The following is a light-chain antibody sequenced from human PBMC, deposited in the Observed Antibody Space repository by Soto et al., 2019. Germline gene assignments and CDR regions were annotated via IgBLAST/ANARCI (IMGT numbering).Light chain of an antibody. J-gene: IGKJ5*01. CDR1: QDISNY. CDR2: AAS. CDR3: HQYKSYPIT. Sequence: DIQMTQSPSSLSASIGDRVTIICRASQDISNYLAWFQQKPGKATKSLIYAASTLETGVPPKFSGDRSGTDFTLTISGLQPEDFATYYCHQYKSYPITFGQGTRLEIK. V-gene: IGKV1-16*02.